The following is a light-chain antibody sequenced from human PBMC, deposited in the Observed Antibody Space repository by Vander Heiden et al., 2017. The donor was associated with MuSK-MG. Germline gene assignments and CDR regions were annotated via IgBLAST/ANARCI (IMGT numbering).Light chain of an antibody. CDR2: TLL. J-gene: IGKJ4*02. Sequence: DIVMTQTPPSLSLTPGVPASSSCRPSQSPPATGDGITFLAWYQQKPGQSPQLLIKTLLRRASGVPDRFSGSGSGTDFTLKISRVEAEDVGVYYCMQHVRNPHTFGRGTKLEIK. CDR3: MQHVRNPHT. V-gene: IGKV2-40*01. CDR1: QSPPATGDGITF.